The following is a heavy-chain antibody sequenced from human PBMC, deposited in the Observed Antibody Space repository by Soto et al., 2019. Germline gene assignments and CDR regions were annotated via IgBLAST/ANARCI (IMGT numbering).Heavy chain of an antibody. J-gene: IGHJ5*02. CDR3: AKDTGNWFDP. CDR2: ISYDESNK. V-gene: IGHV3-30*18. CDR1: GFTFRSYD. Sequence: QVQLVESGGGVVQPGRSLRLSCVASGFTFRSYDMHWVRQAPGKGLEWVAVISYDESNKYYADSVKGRFTISRDTPKNTLYLQMNSLRAEDTAVYYCAKDTGNWFDPWGQGTLVTVSS.